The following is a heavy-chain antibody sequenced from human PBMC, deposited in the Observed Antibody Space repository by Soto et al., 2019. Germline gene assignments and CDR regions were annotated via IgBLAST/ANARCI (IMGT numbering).Heavy chain of an antibody. V-gene: IGHV3-48*03. J-gene: IGHJ4*02. CDR1: GFTFISYE. CDR3: ARGVKPGNSALDY. CDR2: ISSSGSTI. D-gene: IGHD4-4*01. Sequence: GGSLRLSCAASGFTFISYEMNWVRQVPGKGLEWVSYISSSGSTIYYADSVKGRFTISRDNAKNSLYLQMNSLRAEDTAVYYCARGVKPGNSALDYWGQGTLVTVSS.